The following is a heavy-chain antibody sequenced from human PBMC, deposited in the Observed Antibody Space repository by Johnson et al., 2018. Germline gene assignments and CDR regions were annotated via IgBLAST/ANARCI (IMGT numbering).Heavy chain of an antibody. CDR3: AKADSGDWYFDL. Sequence: EVQLLESGGGLVQPGGSLRLSCAASEVTFSNYAMSWVRQAPGKGLEWVSGISGSGVSTYYADSVKGRFTISRDNSKSTLFLQMNILRADDTALYYCAKADSGDWYFDLWGRGTLVSVSS. CDR2: ISGSGVST. V-gene: IGHV3-23*01. D-gene: IGHD2-21*01. J-gene: IGHJ2*01. CDR1: EVTFSNYA.